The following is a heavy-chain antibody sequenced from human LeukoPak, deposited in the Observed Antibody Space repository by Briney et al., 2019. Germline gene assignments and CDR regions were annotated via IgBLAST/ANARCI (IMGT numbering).Heavy chain of an antibody. J-gene: IGHJ6*04. Sequence: GGSLRLSCAASGFTFSSYEMNWVRQAPGKGLEWVSYISTTGSSIYYADSVKGRFTISRDNAKNSLYLQMNSLRAEDTAVYYCARYFDWLFVDVWGKGTTVTISS. V-gene: IGHV3-48*03. D-gene: IGHD3-9*01. CDR1: GFTFSSYE. CDR3: ARYFDWLFVDV. CDR2: ISTTGSSI.